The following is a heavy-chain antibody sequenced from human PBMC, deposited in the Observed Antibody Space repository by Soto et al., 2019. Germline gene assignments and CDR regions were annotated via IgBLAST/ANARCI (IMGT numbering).Heavy chain of an antibody. J-gene: IGHJ4*02. V-gene: IGHV1-18*01. D-gene: IGHD2-21*02. Sequence: ASVKVSCKASGYTFTSYGISWVRQAPGQGLEWMGWISAYNGNTNYAQKLQGRVTMTTDTSTSTAYMELRSLRSDDTAVYYCARVLLLAYCGGDCYSYPYYWGQGTLVTVSS. CDR3: ARVLLLAYCGGDCYSYPYY. CDR2: ISAYNGNT. CDR1: GYTFTSYG.